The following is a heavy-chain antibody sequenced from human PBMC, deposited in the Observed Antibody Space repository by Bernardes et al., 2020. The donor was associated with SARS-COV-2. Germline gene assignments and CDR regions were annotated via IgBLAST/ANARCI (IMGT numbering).Heavy chain of an antibody. J-gene: IGHJ4*02. CDR2: INPDGSDK. Sequence: GGSLRLSCAAPGFISHWMSWVRHAPGKGREWVANINPDGSDKYYLDSVKGRFTISRDKAKNSLYLQMDSLRGEDTAVYYCTTGGDYYDYWGQGTLVTVSS. CDR3: TTGGDYYDY. CDR1: GFISHW. V-gene: IGHV3-7*02. D-gene: IGHD3-10*01.